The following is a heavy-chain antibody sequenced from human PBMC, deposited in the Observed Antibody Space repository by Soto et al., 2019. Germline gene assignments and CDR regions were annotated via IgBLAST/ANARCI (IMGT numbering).Heavy chain of an antibody. CDR2: MDYSGGT. CDR3: ARADTRGSGRHTPFDAFDI. J-gene: IGHJ3*02. CDR1: GGSFNNFY. Sequence: SETLSLTCSVSGGSFNNFYWNWLRQSPEKGLEWIGYMDYSGGTNYNPALNSRVTISKDTSKNQFSLRLTSVIAADTAVYYCARADTRGSGRHTPFDAFDIWGQGTMVTVSS. D-gene: IGHD3-10*01. V-gene: IGHV4-59*01.